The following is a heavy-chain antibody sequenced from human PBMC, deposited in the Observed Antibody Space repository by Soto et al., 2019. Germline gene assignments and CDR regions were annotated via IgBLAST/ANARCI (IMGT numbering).Heavy chain of an antibody. Sequence: SETLSLTCAVSGGSISSSNWWSWVRQPPGKGLEWIGEIYHSGSTNYNPSLKSRVTISVDKSKNQFSLKLSSVTAADTAVYYCASVSYYYGSGSYYNWGQGTLVTVSS. V-gene: IGHV4-4*02. CDR1: GGSISSSNW. J-gene: IGHJ4*02. D-gene: IGHD3-10*01. CDR3: ASVSYYYGSGSYYN. CDR2: IYHSGST.